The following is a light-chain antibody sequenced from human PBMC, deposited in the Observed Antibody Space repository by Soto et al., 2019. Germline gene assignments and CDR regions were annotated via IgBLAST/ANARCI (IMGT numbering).Light chain of an antibody. CDR1: QSVTNF. Sequence: DIQMTQSPSTLTASVGDRVTITCRASQSVTNFFSWYQQKPGKAPNLLIYDASTLEDGVPSMFSGSGSGTQFTLTISSVHPDDYATYYCQQYNDWSSRFGQGTKLEIK. V-gene: IGKV1-5*01. J-gene: IGKJ2*03. CDR2: DAS. CDR3: QQYNDWSSR.